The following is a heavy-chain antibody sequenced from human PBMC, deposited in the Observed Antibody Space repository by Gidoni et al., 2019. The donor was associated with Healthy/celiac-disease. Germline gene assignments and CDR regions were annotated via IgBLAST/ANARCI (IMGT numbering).Heavy chain of an antibody. J-gene: IGHJ4*02. CDR3: AREGGSEQWLGPIDY. D-gene: IGHD6-19*01. Sequence: QVQLVESGGGVVPPGRSLRLSCAASGFTFHRYAMHWVRQAPGKGLEWVAVISYDGSNKYYADSVKGRFTISRDNSKNTLYLQMNSLRAEDTAVYYCAREGGSEQWLGPIDYWGQGTLVTVSS. V-gene: IGHV3-30*01. CDR1: GFTFHRYA. CDR2: ISYDGSNK.